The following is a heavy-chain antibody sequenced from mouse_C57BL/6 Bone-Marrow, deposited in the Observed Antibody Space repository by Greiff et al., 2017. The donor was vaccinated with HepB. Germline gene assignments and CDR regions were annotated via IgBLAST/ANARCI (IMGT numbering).Heavy chain of an antibody. J-gene: IGHJ1*03. CDR2: IYPGGGYT. CDR1: GYTFTNYW. V-gene: IGHV1-63*01. CDR3: ARRADWDGGYFDV. D-gene: IGHD4-1*01. Sequence: VQLQHSGAELVRPGTSVKMSCKASGYTFTNYWIGWAKQRPGHGLEWIGDIYPGGGYTNYNEKFKGKATLTADKSSSTAYMQFSSLASEDSAIYYCARRADWDGGYFDVWGTGTTVTVSS.